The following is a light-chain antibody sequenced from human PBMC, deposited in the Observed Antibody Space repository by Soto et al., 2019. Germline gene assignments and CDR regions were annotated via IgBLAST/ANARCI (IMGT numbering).Light chain of an antibody. V-gene: IGLV3-1*01. J-gene: IGLJ3*02. CDR3: QAWDSSTAGV. CDR1: KLGDKY. CDR2: QDK. Sequence: SYELNQSPAVSVSPGQTASITCSGDKLGDKYACWYQQKPGQSPVLVIYQDKKRPSGIPERFSGSNSGNTATLTISGTQATDEADYYCQAWDSSTAGVFGGGTKLTVL.